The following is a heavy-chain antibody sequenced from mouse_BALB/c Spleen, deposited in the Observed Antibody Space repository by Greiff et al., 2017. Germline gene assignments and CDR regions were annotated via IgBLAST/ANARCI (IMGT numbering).Heavy chain of an antibody. CDR1: GYTFTSYW. J-gene: IGHJ2*01. D-gene: IGHD1-2*01. CDR3: ARSPARDD. Sequence: VQLQQSGAELARPGASVKLSCKASGYTFTSYWMQWVKQRPGQGLEWIGAIYPGDGDTRYTQKFKGKATLTADKSSSTAYMQLSSLASEDSAVYYCARSPARDDWGQGTTLTVSS. CDR2: IYPGDGDT. V-gene: IGHV1-87*01.